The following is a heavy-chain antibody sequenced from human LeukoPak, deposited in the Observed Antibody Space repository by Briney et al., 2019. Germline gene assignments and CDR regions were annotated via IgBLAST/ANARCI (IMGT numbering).Heavy chain of an antibody. V-gene: IGHV1-2*02. CDR1: GYTFTGYY. J-gene: IGHJ4*02. CDR3: ARDIRGGYSYSLIDF. Sequence: GASVKVSCKASGYTFTGYYMHWLRQAPGQGPEWMGWINPNTGGTNYAQKFQGRVAMSRDTSISTAYMEVSSLRSDDTAMYYCARDIRGGYSYSLIDFWGQGTLVTVSS. D-gene: IGHD5-18*01. CDR2: INPNTGGT.